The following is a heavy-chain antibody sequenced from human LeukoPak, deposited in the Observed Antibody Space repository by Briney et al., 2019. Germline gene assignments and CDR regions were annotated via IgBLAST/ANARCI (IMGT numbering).Heavy chain of an antibody. CDR1: GGTFSSYA. D-gene: IGHD4-17*01. V-gene: IGHV1-2*02. CDR2: INPNSGGT. J-gene: IGHJ4*02. Sequence: GASVKVSCKASGGTFSSYAISWVRQAPGQGLEWMGWINPNSGGTNYAQKFQGRVTMTRDTSISTAYMELSRLRSDDTAVYYCARVGDSDYWGQGTLVTVSS. CDR3: ARVGDSDY.